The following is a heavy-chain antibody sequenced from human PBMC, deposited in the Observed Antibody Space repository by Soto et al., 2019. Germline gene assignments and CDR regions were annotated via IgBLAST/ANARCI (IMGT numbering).Heavy chain of an antibody. CDR3: TRNTSTYFDS. J-gene: IGHJ4*02. CDR2: VYYSGST. CDR1: GYSISNGDY. V-gene: IGHV4-38-2*01. Sequence: SETLALTCAVSGYSISNGDYWGWIRQAPGKGLEWIGSVYYSGSTHYEPSLRGRIAISVDTLKNQFSLRLPSVTAADTAMYFCTRNTSTYFDSWGQGIPVTVSS.